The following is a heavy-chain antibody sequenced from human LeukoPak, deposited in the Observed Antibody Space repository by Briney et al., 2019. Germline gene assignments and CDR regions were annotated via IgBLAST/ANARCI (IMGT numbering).Heavy chain of an antibody. J-gene: IGHJ6*02. Sequence: PGGSLRLSCAASGFTFSDYYMSWIRQAPGKGLEWVSYISSSGSTIYYADSVKGRFTISRDNAKNSLYLQMNSLRGEDTAVYYCAREAVMPVAPVKIGTSDRPLYEYYGLDVWGQGTTVTVS. CDR2: ISSSGSTI. V-gene: IGHV3-11*01. CDR1: GFTFSDYY. CDR3: AREAVMPVAPVKIGTSDRPLYEYYGLDV. D-gene: IGHD1/OR15-1a*01.